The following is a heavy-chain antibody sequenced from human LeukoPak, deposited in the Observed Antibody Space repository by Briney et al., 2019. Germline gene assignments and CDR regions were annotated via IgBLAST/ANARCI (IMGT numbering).Heavy chain of an antibody. D-gene: IGHD3-22*01. J-gene: IGHJ6*03. CDR1: GYTFTGYY. V-gene: IGHV1-2*02. CDR3: ARVGPNYYDSSGPSYMDV. CDR2: INPNSGGT. Sequence: ASVKVSCKASGYTFTGYYMHWVRQAPGQGLEWMGWINPNSGGTNYAQKFQGRVTMTRDTSISTAYMELSRLRSDGTAVYYCARVGPNYYDSSGPSYMDVWGKGTTVTISS.